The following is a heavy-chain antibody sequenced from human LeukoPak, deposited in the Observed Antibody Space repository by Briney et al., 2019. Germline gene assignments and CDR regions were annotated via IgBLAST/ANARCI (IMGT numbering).Heavy chain of an antibody. J-gene: IGHJ4*02. CDR3: ATDRGWRTSGYYLYYLEY. Sequence: GESLRLSCAASGFIFTNYFMSWVRQAPGKGLEWVASIKHDGSEKYYVDSVRGRFTISRDNTMNSLYLQMSSLRAEDTAVYYCATDRGWRTSGYYLYYLEYWGQGTLVTYSS. D-gene: IGHD3-3*01. CDR2: IKHDGSEK. V-gene: IGHV3-7*01. CDR1: GFIFTNYF.